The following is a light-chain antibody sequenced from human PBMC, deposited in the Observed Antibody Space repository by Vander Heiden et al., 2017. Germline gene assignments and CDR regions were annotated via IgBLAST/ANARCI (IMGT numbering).Light chain of an antibody. CDR1: QSVSSSY. CDR2: GAS. Sequence: EIVLTQSPGTLSLSPGERATLSCRASQSVSSSYLAWYQQKPGQAPRLLIYGASSRATGIPDRFSGSGSGTDFTLTISRLEPEDFAVYYCQQDGSSLVFFGGGTKVEIK. CDR3: QQDGSSLVF. J-gene: IGKJ4*01. V-gene: IGKV3-20*01.